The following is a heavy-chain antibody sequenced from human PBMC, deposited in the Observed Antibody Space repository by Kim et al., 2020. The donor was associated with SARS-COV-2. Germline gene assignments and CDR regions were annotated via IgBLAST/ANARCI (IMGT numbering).Heavy chain of an antibody. J-gene: IGHJ6*04. D-gene: IGHD4-17*01. V-gene: IGHV3-7*03. CDR2: IKQDGSEK. CDR1: GFTFSSYW. CDR3: ARDFTVTTHYYYGMDG. Sequence: GGSLRLSCEASGFTFSSYWMNWVRQAPGKGLEWVANIKQDGSEKYYVDSVKGRFTISRDNAKNSLYLQMNSLRAEDTAVYYCARDFTVTTHYYYGMDGWGTGNTATVSS.